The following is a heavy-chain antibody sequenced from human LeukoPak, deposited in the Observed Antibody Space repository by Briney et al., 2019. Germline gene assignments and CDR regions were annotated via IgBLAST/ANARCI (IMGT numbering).Heavy chain of an antibody. CDR1: GFTFDDYG. CDR3: ARVGAPLRFLEWLLYGKYYFDY. CDR2: INWNGGRR. J-gene: IGHJ4*02. Sequence: GGSLRLSCAASGFTFDDYGMSWVRHAPGKGREWVSGINWNGGRRVYAVSLKGRFTISRDNAKNSLYLQMNSLRAEDTALYYCARVGAPLRFLEWLLYGKYYFDYWGQGTLVTVSS. D-gene: IGHD3-3*01. V-gene: IGHV3-20*04.